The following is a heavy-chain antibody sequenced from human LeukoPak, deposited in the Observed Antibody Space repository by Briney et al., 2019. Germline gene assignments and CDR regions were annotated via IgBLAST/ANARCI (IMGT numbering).Heavy chain of an antibody. V-gene: IGHV3-11*04. CDR2: ISSSGSTI. Sequence: GGSLRLSCAASGFTFSDYYMSWIRQAPGKGLEWVSYISSSGSTIYYADSVKGRFTIPRDNAKNSLYLQMNSLRAEDTAVYYCATKRSGWYWIDWGQGTLVTVSS. J-gene: IGHJ4*02. D-gene: IGHD6-19*01. CDR3: ATKRSGWYWID. CDR1: GFTFSDYY.